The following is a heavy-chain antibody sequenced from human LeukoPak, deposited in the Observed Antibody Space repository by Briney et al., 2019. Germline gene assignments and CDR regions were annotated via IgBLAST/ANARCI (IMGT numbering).Heavy chain of an antibody. D-gene: IGHD6-13*01. Sequence: SETLSLTCIVSGGSVTSGDYDWCWIRQPPGQGLEWIGYIHYSGSRNFNPSLKSRVTTSLETSKNQFSLKLSSVTAADTAVYFCARKIHRAFGIAAAGVFDYWGQGILVTVSS. CDR2: IHYSGSR. J-gene: IGHJ4*02. CDR3: ARKIHRAFGIAAAGVFDY. V-gene: IGHV4-61*08. CDR1: GGSVTSGDYD.